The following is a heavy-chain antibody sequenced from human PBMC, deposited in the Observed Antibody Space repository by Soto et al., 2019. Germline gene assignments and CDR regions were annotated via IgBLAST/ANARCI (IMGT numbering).Heavy chain of an antibody. CDR2: IIPIFGTA. V-gene: IGHV1-69*13. Sequence: SVKVSCKASGGTFSSYAISWVRQAPGQGLEWMGGIIPIFGTANYAQKFQGRVTITADESTSTAYMELSSLRSEDTAVYYCARGGYSGPNWFDPWGQGTLVTVSS. J-gene: IGHJ5*02. CDR3: ARGGYSGPNWFDP. D-gene: IGHD1-26*01. CDR1: GGTFSSYA.